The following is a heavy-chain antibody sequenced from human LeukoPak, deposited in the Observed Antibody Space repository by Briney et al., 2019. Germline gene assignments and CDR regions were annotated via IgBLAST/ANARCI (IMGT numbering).Heavy chain of an antibody. J-gene: IGHJ4*02. CDR3: ARRAGAYSHPYDY. CDR1: GFTFSSYW. D-gene: IGHD4/OR15-4a*01. CDR2: IYSDNT. Sequence: GGSLRLSCAASGFTFSSYWMTWVRQAPGKGLEWVSFIYSDNTHYSDSVKGRFTISRDNSKNTLYLQMNSLRAEDTAVYYCARRAGAYSHPYDYWGQGTLVTVSS. V-gene: IGHV3-53*01.